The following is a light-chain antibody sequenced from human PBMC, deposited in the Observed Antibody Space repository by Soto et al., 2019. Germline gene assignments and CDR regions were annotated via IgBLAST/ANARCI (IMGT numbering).Light chain of an antibody. CDR1: SSNIGAGYD. CDR2: DNS. J-gene: IGLJ2*01. Sequence: QSVLTQPPSVSGAPGQRVTISCTGRSSNIGAGYDVHWYQQLPGTAPKLLIYDNSNRPSGVPGRSSGSKSGTSASLAITGLQAEDEADYYCQSYDSSLSAVVFGGGTKLTVL. V-gene: IGLV1-40*01. CDR3: QSYDSSLSAVV.